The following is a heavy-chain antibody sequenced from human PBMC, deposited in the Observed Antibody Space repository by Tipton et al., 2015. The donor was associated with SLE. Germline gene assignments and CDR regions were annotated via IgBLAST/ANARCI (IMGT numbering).Heavy chain of an antibody. D-gene: IGHD6-19*01. CDR2: ISYGGPM. CDR3: ARGEYSGSEPYFDH. CDR1: GTSFRSYY. J-gene: IGHJ4*02. V-gene: IGHV4-59*08. Sequence: TLSLTCSISGTSFRSYYWSWIRQPPGEGLEWIGHISYGGPMGFNPALKSRVTMSDDSSLNQFSLKLRSVTAADTAIYYCARGEYSGSEPYFDHWGQGTLVTVSS.